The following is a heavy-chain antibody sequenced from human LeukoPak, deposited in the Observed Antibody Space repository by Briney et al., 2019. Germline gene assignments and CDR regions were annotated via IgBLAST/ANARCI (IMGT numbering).Heavy chain of an antibody. CDR3: ARRSHGPKYDYYYGMDV. CDR2: IIPILGIA. CDR1: GGTFSSYA. Sequence: SVKVSCKASGGTFSSYAISWVRKPPGQGLEWMGRIIPILGIANYAQKFQGRVTITADKSTSTAYMELSSLRSEDTAVYYCARRSHGPKYDYYYGMDVWGQGTTVTVSS. V-gene: IGHV1-69*04. J-gene: IGHJ6*02.